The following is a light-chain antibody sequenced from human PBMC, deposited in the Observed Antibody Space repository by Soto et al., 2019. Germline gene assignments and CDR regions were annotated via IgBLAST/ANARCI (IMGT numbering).Light chain of an antibody. Sequence: DIQMTQGRSTRRACVWDSVTTISRASQSISSWLAWYQQKPGKAPKLLIYTASNLESGVPSRFRGSGSGTDFTLTISSLQPEDFATYYCQQSSTALITFGQGTRLEIK. CDR1: QSISSW. CDR2: TAS. J-gene: IGKJ5*01. CDR3: QQSSTALIT. V-gene: IGKV1-5*03.